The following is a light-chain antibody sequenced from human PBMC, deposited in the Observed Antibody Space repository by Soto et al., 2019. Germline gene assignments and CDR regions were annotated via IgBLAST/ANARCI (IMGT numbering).Light chain of an antibody. V-gene: IGKV3-11*01. J-gene: IGKJ5*01. CDR2: DAS. CDR3: QQRSTWPPT. CDR1: QSVSSY. Sequence: EIVLTQSPATLSLSPGERATLSCRASQSVSSYLAWYQQKPGQAPRLLIYDASNRATVIPARFSGSGSGTDFTITISGLEPEDFAVYYCQQRSTWPPTFGQGTRLEIK.